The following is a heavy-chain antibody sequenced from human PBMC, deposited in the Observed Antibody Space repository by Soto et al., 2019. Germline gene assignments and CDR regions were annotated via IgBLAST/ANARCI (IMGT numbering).Heavy chain of an antibody. Sequence: ASVKVSCKASGYIFTNYAIHWVRQAPGQRLEWVGWINVGTGNTKYSQNFQGRVTITRDTSATTAYMELSSLRSEDTAVYYCARAAGYCRGDCGNDYYYDMDVWGQGTTVTVSS. CDR3: ARAAGYCRGDCGNDYYYDMDV. V-gene: IGHV1-3*01. J-gene: IGHJ6*02. CDR2: INVGTGNT. CDR1: GYIFTNYA. D-gene: IGHD2-21*02.